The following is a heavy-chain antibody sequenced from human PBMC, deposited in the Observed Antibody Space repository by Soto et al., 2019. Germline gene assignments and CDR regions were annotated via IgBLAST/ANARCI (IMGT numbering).Heavy chain of an antibody. V-gene: IGHV3-48*01. Sequence: GGSLRLSCAASGFTFSSYSMNWVRQAPGKGLEWVSYISSSSSTIYYADSVKGRFTISRDNAKNSLYLQMNSLRAEDTAVYYCAREGTLGYCTNGVCYNPFFDYWGQGTLVTVSS. CDR3: AREGTLGYCTNGVCYNPFFDY. CDR2: ISSSSSTI. CDR1: GFTFSSYS. J-gene: IGHJ4*02. D-gene: IGHD2-8*01.